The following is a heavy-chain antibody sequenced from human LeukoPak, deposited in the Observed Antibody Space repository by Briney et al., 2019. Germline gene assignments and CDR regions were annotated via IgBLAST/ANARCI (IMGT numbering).Heavy chain of an antibody. CDR1: GFTFSSYA. CDR2: ISYDGSNK. CDR3: ATSGSYFRGYFDY. D-gene: IGHD1-26*01. V-gene: IGHV3-30-3*01. Sequence: GGSLRLSCAASGFTFSSYAMHWVRQAPGKGLEWVAVISYDGSNKYYADSVKGRFTISRDNSKNTLYLQMNSLRAEDTAVYYCATSGSYFRGYFDYWGQGTLVTVSS. J-gene: IGHJ4*02.